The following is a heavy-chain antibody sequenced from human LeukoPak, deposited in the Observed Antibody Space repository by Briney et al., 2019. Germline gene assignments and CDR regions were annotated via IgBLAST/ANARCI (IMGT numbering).Heavy chain of an antibody. J-gene: IGHJ4*02. CDR1: GAFITNSHW. D-gene: IGHD6-13*01. Sequence: SETLSLTCAVSGAFITNSHWWSWARQPPGKGLEWIGEIYRSGTTNYNPSLKSRVTISVDTSKNQFSLKLSSVTAADTAVYYCARRSQAAAGRGIDYWGQGTLVTVSS. CDR2: IYRSGTT. CDR3: ARRSQAAAGRGIDY. V-gene: IGHV4-4*02.